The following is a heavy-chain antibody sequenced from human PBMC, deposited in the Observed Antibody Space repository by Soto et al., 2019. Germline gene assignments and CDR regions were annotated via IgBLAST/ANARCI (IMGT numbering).Heavy chain of an antibody. CDR1: GFTFSTYA. V-gene: IGHV3-23*01. CDR2: ISGSGGSI. CDR3: VKGYWKGDV. J-gene: IGHJ6*02. Sequence: EVPLLESGGGSVQPGGSLRLSCAASGFTFSTYAMNWVRQAPGNGLEWVSAISGSGGSIHYADSVKGRFTISRDTSKNTRYLQRNSLRDEDTAVYHCVKGYWKGDVWGQGTTVTVSS. D-gene: IGHD1-1*01.